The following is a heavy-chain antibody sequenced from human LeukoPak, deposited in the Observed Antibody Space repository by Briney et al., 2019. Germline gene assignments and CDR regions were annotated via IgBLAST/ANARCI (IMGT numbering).Heavy chain of an antibody. V-gene: IGHV5-10-1*01. Sequence: GESLRISCKGSGYSFTSYWISWVRQMPGKGLERMGRVDPSDSYTNYSPSFQGHVSISADKSISTAYLQWRSLKSSDTAMYYCASLFRDDVFDIWGQGTMVTVSS. CDR3: ASLFRDDVFDI. J-gene: IGHJ3*02. D-gene: IGHD3-10*01. CDR2: VDPSDSYT. CDR1: GYSFTSYW.